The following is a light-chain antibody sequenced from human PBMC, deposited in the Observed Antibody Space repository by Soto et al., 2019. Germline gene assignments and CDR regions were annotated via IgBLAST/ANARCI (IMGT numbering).Light chain of an antibody. CDR2: VGTGGIVG. Sequence: QTVVTQPPSASASLGASVTLTCTLSSGYSNYKVDWYQQRPGKGPRFVMRVGTGGIVGSKGDAIPDRFSVLGSGLNRYLTIKNIQEEDERDSHCGAAHGSGSNYVFGTGTKLTVL. CDR3: GAAHGSGSNYV. V-gene: IGLV9-49*01. J-gene: IGLJ1*01. CDR1: SGYSNYK.